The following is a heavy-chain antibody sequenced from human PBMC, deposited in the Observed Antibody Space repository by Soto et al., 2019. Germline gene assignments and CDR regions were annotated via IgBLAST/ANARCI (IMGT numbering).Heavy chain of an antibody. CDR1: GFTFDDYT. CDR3: AKDTLITPYSSGWTHFDY. D-gene: IGHD6-19*01. V-gene: IGHV3-43*01. CDR2: ISWDGGST. J-gene: IGHJ4*02. Sequence: EVQLVESGGVVVQPGGSLRLSCAASGFTFDDYTMHWVRQAPGKGLEWVSLISWDGGSTYYADSVKGRFTISRDNSKNSPYLPVNSPRSEDTALYYCAKDTLITPYSSGWTHFDYCGQGTLVTVSS.